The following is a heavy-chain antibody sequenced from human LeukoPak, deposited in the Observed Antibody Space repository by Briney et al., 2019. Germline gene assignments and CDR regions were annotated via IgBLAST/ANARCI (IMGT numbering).Heavy chain of an antibody. J-gene: IGHJ3*02. CDR3: ASHGSGDDAFDI. CDR1: GGSISSGGYY. CDR2: IYHSGST. D-gene: IGHD3-10*01. Sequence: PSETLSLTCTVSGGSISSGGYYWSWIRQPPGKGLEWIGYIYHSGSTYYNPSLKSRVTISVDTSKNQFSLKLSSVTAADTAVYYCASHGSGDDAFDIWGQGTMVTVSS. V-gene: IGHV4-30-2*01.